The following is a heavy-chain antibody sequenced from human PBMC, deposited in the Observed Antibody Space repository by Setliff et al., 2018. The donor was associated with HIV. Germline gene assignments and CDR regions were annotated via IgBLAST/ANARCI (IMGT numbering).Heavy chain of an antibody. CDR3: ARGGVYYYDSSGWSMDY. J-gene: IGHJ4*02. Sequence: SVKVSCKASGGTFSSYAISWVRQAPGQGLDWMGGIIPVFGTTNYAQKFQGRVTITADESTSTAYIELSSLRSEDTAVYYCARGGVYYYDSSGWSMDYWGQGTLVTVSS. CDR1: GGTFSSYA. V-gene: IGHV1-69*13. CDR2: IIPVFGTT. D-gene: IGHD3-22*01.